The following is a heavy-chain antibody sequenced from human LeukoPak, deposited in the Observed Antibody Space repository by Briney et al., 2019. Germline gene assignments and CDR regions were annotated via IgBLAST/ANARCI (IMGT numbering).Heavy chain of an antibody. CDR1: GYTFTSYD. Sequence: ASVKVSCKASGYTFTSYDINWVRQATGQGLEWMRWMNPNSGNTRYAQKFQGRVTMTRNTSISTAYMELSSLRSEDTAVYYCARASRLYLVAIMYWGQGTLVTVSS. V-gene: IGHV1-8*01. CDR2: MNPNSGNT. J-gene: IGHJ4*02. D-gene: IGHD3-3*01. CDR3: ARASRLYLVAIMY.